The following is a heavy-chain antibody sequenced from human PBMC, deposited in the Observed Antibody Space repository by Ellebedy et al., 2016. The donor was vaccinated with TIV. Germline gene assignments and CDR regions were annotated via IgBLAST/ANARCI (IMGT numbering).Heavy chain of an antibody. D-gene: IGHD4-17*01. CDR2: IHYSGST. J-gene: IGHJ4*02. Sequence: MPSETLSLTCTVSGGSISSYYWGWIRQPPGKGLEWIGSIHYSGSTYYNPSLKSRVTISVDTSKNQFSLKLSSVTAADTAVYYCASTVTPLNFDYWGQGTLVTVSS. V-gene: IGHV4-39*01. CDR3: ASTVTPLNFDY. CDR1: GGSISSYY.